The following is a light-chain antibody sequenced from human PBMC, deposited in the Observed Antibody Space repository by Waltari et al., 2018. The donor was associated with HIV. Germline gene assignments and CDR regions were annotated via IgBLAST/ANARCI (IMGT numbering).Light chain of an antibody. Sequence: QSPGTLSLSPGERATLSCRASQSVSSNYLAWYQQKPGQAPRLLMYGASSRATGIPDRFSGSGSGTDFTLTISRLEPEDFAVYYCQQYGSSPSYTFGQGTKLEI. V-gene: IGKV3-20*01. J-gene: IGKJ2*01. CDR2: GAS. CDR1: QSVSSNY. CDR3: QQYGSSPSYT.